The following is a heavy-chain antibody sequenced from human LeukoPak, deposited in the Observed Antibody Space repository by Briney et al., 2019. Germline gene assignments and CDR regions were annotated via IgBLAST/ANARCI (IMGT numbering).Heavy chain of an antibody. Sequence: GRSLRLSCAASGFTFDDYAMHWVRQAPGKGLEWVSGISWNSGSIGYADSVKGRFTISRDNAKNYLYLQMNSLRAEDTAVYYCTRDRESGSVVHYYYYMDVWGKGTTVTVSS. CDR2: ISWNSGSI. D-gene: IGHD1-26*01. CDR3: TRDRESGSVVHYYYYMDV. CDR1: GFTFDDYA. V-gene: IGHV3-9*01. J-gene: IGHJ6*03.